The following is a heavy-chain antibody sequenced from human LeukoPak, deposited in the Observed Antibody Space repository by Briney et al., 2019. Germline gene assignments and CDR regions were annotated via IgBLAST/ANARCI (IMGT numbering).Heavy chain of an antibody. CDR2: IYYSGST. CDR1: GGSISSYY. Sequence: SETLSLTCTVSGGSISSYYWSWIRQPPGKGLEWIGYIYYSGSTNYNPSLKSRVTISVDTSKNQFSLKLSSVTAADTAVYYCARTPPYYYDSSGYYYYFDYWGQGTLVTVSS. D-gene: IGHD3-22*01. CDR3: ARTPPYYYDSSGYYYYFDY. J-gene: IGHJ4*02. V-gene: IGHV4-59*12.